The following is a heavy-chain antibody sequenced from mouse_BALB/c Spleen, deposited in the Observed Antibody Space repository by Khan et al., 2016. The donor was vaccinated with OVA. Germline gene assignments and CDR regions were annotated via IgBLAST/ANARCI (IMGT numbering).Heavy chain of an antibody. CDR3: ARQPYDHYYIMDY. CDR2: IWSDGST. V-gene: IGHV2-6-1*01. J-gene: IGHJ4*01. CDR1: GFSLTNYG. D-gene: IGHD1-1*01. Sequence: QVQLKESGPGLVAPSQSLSITCTISGFSLTNYGVHWVRQSPGKGLEWLVVIWSDGSTTYNSALRSRLIISKDNSKSQVFLKMNSHQTDDTAMYYCARQPYDHYYIMDYWGQGTSVTVSS.